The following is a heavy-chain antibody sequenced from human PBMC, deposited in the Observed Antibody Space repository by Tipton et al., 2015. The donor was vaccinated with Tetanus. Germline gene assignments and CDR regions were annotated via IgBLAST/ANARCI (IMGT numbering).Heavy chain of an antibody. D-gene: IGHD3-3*01. CDR3: ATESLVFRRLLD. Sequence: QSGPEVKQPGASVKVSCKASGYSFISHDIFWVRQATGQGLEWLGWMNPKGGTIGSAQKFQGRFTMTRDTSINTAYMELTSLTSEDTAVYYCATESLVFRRLLDWGPGILVTVSS. CDR2: MNPKGGTI. CDR1: GYSFISHD. V-gene: IGHV1-8*01. J-gene: IGHJ4*02.